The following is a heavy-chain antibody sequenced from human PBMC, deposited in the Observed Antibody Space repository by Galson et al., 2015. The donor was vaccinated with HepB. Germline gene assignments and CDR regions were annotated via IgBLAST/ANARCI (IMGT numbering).Heavy chain of an antibody. CDR3: ARDFRRGGNSRLDY. Sequence: SLRLSCAASGFTFSSYSMNWVRQAPGKGLEWVSYISSSSSTIYYADSVKGRFTISRDNAKNSLYLQMNSLRAEDTAVYYCARDFRRGGNSRLDYWGQGTLVTVSS. J-gene: IGHJ4*02. CDR1: GFTFSSYS. D-gene: IGHD4-23*01. CDR2: ISSSSSTI. V-gene: IGHV3-48*04.